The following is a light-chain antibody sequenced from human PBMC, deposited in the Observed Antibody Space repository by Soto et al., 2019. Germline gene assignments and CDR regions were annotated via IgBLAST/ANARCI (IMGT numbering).Light chain of an antibody. V-gene: IGKV3-15*01. J-gene: IGKJ1*01. Sequence: EIVMAQSPATLSVSPGERATLSCRASQSVSGNLVWYQQKPGQAPRLLIYGASTRATGIPARFSGSGSGTEFTLIISSLQSEDFAVYYCQQYNNWPPAFGQGTKVEIK. CDR2: GAS. CDR1: QSVSGN. CDR3: QQYNNWPPA.